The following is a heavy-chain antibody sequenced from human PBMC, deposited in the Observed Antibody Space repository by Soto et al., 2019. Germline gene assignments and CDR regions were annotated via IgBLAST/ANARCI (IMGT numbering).Heavy chain of an antibody. J-gene: IGHJ5*02. V-gene: IGHV6-1*01. CDR1: GDSVSSNSAA. Sequence: LSQTLSLTCAISGDSVSSNSAAWNWIRQSPSRGLEWLGRTYYRSKWYNDYAVSVKSRITINPDTSKNQFSLQLNSVTPEDTAVYYCARAARDGYLSWFDPWGQGTLVTVSS. D-gene: IGHD5-12*01. CDR2: TYYRSKWYN. CDR3: ARAARDGYLSWFDP.